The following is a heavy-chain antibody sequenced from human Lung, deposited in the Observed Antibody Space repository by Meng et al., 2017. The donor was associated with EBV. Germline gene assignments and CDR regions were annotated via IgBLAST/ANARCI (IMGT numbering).Heavy chain of an antibody. J-gene: IGHJ5*02. V-gene: IGHV1-69*01. Sequence: QGTWVRSGAEGRNPGASVKVPYQAAGGTFSSYAISWVRQAPGQGLEWMGGIIPIFGTANYAQKFQGRVTITADESTSTAYMELSSLRSEDTAVYYCARDRDLNWFDPWGQGTLVTVSS. CDR1: GGTFSSYA. CDR3: ARDRDLNWFDP. CDR2: IIPIFGTA.